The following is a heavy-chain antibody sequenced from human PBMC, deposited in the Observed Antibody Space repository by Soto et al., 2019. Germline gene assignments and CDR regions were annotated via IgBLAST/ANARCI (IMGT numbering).Heavy chain of an antibody. CDR3: AKVPRYCSRGSCYGGYFEY. D-gene: IGHD2-15*01. V-gene: IGHV3-23*01. Sequence: TGGSLRLSCAASGFTFSSYAMSWVRQAPGKGLEWVSAISASGGNTYYADSVTGRFTISRDNSKNTLHLQMNSLRAEDTAVYYFAKVPRYCSRGSCYGGYFEYLGQGTLVTVSS. CDR1: GFTFSSYA. J-gene: IGHJ4*02. CDR2: ISASGGNT.